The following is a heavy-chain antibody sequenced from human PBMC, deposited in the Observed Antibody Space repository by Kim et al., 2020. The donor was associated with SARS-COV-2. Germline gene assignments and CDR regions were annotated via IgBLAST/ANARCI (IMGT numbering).Heavy chain of an antibody. Sequence: SVKVSCKASGGTFSSYAISWVRQAPGQGLEWMGGIIPIFGTANYAQKFQGRVTITADESTSTAYMELSSLRSEDTAVYYCARHRGYSGYDLDYWGQGTLVTVSS. CDR1: GGTFSSYA. CDR2: IIPIFGTA. D-gene: IGHD5-12*01. V-gene: IGHV1-69*13. J-gene: IGHJ4*02. CDR3: ARHRGYSGYDLDY.